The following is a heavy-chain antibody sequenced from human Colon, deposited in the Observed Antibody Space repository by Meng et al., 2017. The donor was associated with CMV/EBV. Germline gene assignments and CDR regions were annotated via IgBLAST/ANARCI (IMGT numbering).Heavy chain of an antibody. V-gene: IGHV3-48*04. CDR2: ISSSSSTI. CDR3: ARGGGGFDY. D-gene: IGHD3-10*01. CDR1: GFTFNNYT. J-gene: IGHJ4*02. Sequence: GESLKISCAASGFTFNNYTMHWVRQAPGKGLEWVSYISSSSSTIYYADSVKGRFTISRDNAKNSLYLQMNSLRAEDTAVYYCARGGGGFDYWGQGTLVTVSS.